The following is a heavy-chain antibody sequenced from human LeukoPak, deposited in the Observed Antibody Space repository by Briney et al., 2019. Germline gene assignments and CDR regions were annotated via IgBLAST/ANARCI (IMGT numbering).Heavy chain of an antibody. V-gene: IGHV3-21*01. CDR2: ITSFGSDI. D-gene: IGHD3-3*01. Sequence: PGGSLRLSCAASGFSFRTHSMKWVRQAPGEGLEWVSSITSFGSDIYYADSVKGRFTISRDDGKNSLYLQMNSLGAEDSAVYYCARAHDFWSGYGGNYMDVWGKGTTVTVSS. CDR3: ARAHDFWSGYGGNYMDV. J-gene: IGHJ6*03. CDR1: GFSFRTHS.